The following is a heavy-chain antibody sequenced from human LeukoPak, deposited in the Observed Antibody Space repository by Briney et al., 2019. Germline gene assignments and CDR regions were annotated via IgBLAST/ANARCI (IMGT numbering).Heavy chain of an antibody. D-gene: IGHD1-1*01. CDR1: GFTFNMYS. Sequence: GGSLRLSRAASGFTFNMYSMNWVRQAPGKGLEWVSYISSSGSTVYYADSVKGRFTISRDNAKNSLYLQMNSLRAEDAAVYYCARDLMEGSFDYWGQGTLVTVSS. CDR3: ARDLMEGSFDY. V-gene: IGHV3-48*04. J-gene: IGHJ4*02. CDR2: ISSSGSTV.